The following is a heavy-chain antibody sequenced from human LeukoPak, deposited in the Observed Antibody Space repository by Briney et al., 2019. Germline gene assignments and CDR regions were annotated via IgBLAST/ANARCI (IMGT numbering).Heavy chain of an antibody. CDR2: TYYRSKWYN. Sequence: SQTLSLTCAISGDIVSSNSAAWNWIRRSPSRGLEWLGRTYYRSKWYNDYAVSVKSRITINPDTSKNQFSLQLNSVAPEDTALYYCARDSLWSVFDPWGQGTLVTVSS. V-gene: IGHV6-1*01. CDR3: ARDSLWSVFDP. CDR1: GDIVSSNSAA. D-gene: IGHD3-16*01. J-gene: IGHJ5*02.